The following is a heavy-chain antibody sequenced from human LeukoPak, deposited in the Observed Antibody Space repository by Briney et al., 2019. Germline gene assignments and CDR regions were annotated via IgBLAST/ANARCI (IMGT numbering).Heavy chain of an antibody. Sequence: PGGSLRLSCAASGFTFSSYSMNWVRQAPGKGLEWVSSISSSSSYIYYADSVKGRSTISRDNAKNSLYLQMNSLRAEDTAVYYCARVALPESGTYYVGYFQHWGQGTLITISS. V-gene: IGHV3-21*01. J-gene: IGHJ1*01. CDR1: GFTFSSYS. D-gene: IGHD1-26*01. CDR2: ISSSSSYI. CDR3: ARVALPESGTYYVGYFQH.